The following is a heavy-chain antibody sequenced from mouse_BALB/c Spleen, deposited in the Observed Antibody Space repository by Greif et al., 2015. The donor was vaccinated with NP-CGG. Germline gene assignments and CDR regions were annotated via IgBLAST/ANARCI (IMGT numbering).Heavy chain of an antibody. CDR2: IDTSDSYT. Sequence: QVQLQQSGAELVMTGASVKMSCKASGYTFTDYWMHWVKQRPGQGLEWIGAIDTSDSYTSYNQKFKGKATLTVDESSSTAYMQLSSLTSEDSAVYYCARSASSGYWFAYWGQGTLVTVSA. CDR3: ARSASSGYWFAY. CDR1: GYTFTDYW. D-gene: IGHD3-1*01. J-gene: IGHJ3*01. V-gene: IGHV1-69*01.